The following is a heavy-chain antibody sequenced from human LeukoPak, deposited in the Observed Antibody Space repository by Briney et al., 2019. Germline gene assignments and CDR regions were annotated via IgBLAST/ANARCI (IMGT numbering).Heavy chain of an antibody. V-gene: IGHV1-18*01. CDR2: ISGYDGNT. D-gene: IGHD2-8*02. CDR1: GYTFSRFG. Sequence: ASVRVSCKTSGYTFSRFGISWVREAPGQGLEWMGWISGYDGNTNYPQRLQGRVTIATDTSTSTAYMELRNLRSDDTAVYYCARESSTGWFDPWGQGTLVTVSS. CDR3: ARESSTGWFDP. J-gene: IGHJ5*02.